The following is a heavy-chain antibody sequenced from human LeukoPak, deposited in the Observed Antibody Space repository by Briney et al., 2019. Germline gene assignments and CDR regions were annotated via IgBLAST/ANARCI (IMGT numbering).Heavy chain of an antibody. D-gene: IGHD5-24*01. Sequence: VASVKVSCKASGSTFSSYAISWVRQAPGQGLEWKGGIIPIFGTANYAQKFQGRVTITADESTSTAYMELSSLRSEDAAVYYCARMAEAQGDYYYYMDVWGKGTTVTVSS. CDR1: GSTFSSYA. CDR2: IIPIFGTA. V-gene: IGHV1-69*13. J-gene: IGHJ6*03. CDR3: ARMAEAQGDYYYYMDV.